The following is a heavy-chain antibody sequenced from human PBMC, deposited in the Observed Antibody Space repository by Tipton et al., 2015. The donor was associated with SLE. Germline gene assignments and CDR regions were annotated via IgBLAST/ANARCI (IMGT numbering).Heavy chain of an antibody. CDR3: ARDRGDYQRNFDY. Sequence: SLRLSCAASGFTFSKYWMHWVRQAPGKGLMWVSRVSDDGSSADYADSVRGRFTISRDNAENSLYLQMNSLRAEDTAMYYCARDRGDYQRNFDYWGQGTLVTVSS. V-gene: IGHV3-74*01. J-gene: IGHJ4*02. CDR2: VSDDGSSA. CDR1: GFTFSKYW. D-gene: IGHD3-16*01.